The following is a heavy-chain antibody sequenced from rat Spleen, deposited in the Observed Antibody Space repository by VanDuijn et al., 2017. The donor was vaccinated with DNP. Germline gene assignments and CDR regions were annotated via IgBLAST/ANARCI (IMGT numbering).Heavy chain of an antibody. CDR3: ARWSRYFDY. CDR2: ISNSGTT. CDR1: GYSITSHY. V-gene: IGHV3-1*01. J-gene: IGHJ2*01. Sequence: EVQLQESGPGLVKPSQPLSLTCSVTGYSITSHYWGWIRKFPGNKMEWIGHISNSGTTTYNPSLKSRLSITRDTSKNQFFLQLNSVTTEDTATYYCARWSRYFDYWGQGVMVTVSS.